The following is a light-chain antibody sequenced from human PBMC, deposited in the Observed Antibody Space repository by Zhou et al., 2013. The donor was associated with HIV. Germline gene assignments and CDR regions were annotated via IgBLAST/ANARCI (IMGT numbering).Light chain of an antibody. V-gene: IGKV1-33*01. Sequence: IRMTQSPSSLSASTGDRVTITCRASQGISSYLAWYQQKPGKAPKLLIYDASILETGVPSRFSGSGSGTHFSFTISSLQPEDIATYYCQQYDNLPVTFGPGTKVDIK. CDR2: DAS. CDR3: QQYDNLPVT. J-gene: IGKJ3*01. CDR1: QGISSY.